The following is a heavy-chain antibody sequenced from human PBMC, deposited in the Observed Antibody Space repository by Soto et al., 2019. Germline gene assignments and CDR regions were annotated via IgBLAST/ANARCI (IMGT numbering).Heavy chain of an antibody. CDR3: AKDFGYGADALDI. Sequence: PGGSLRLSCASSGFSFSSYGMHWVRQAPGKGLEWVTMISYDGTKKEYGDSVKGRFIVSRDNSKNTLYLQMNSLRTEDTAVYYCAKDFGYGADALDIWGQGTVVTVSS. J-gene: IGHJ3*02. CDR1: GFSFSSYG. CDR2: ISYDGTKK. V-gene: IGHV3-30*18. D-gene: IGHD5-18*01.